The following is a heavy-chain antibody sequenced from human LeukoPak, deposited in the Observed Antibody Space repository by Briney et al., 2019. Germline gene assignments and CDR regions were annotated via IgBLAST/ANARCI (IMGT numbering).Heavy chain of an antibody. D-gene: IGHD3-22*01. CDR1: GFTVRSNY. CDR2: IGVPGDT. CDR3: ARVTITMIVVVQIGGDAFDI. J-gene: IGHJ3*02. Sequence: GGSLRLSCAASGFTVRSNYISWVRQAPGKGLEWVSVIGVPGDTYYPDSVKGRFTISRENAKNSLYLQMNSLRAEDTAVYYCARVTITMIVVVQIGGDAFDIWGQGTMVTVSS. V-gene: IGHV3-13*01.